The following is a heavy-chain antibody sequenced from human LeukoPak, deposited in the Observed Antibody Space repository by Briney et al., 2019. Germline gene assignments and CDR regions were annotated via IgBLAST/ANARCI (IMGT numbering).Heavy chain of an antibody. CDR3: ARTSYYDSSGYIAY. CDR2: ISAYNGNT. CDR1: GYTFTCYG. V-gene: IGHV1-18*01. J-gene: IGHJ4*02. D-gene: IGHD3-22*01. Sequence: ASVKVSCKASGYTFTCYGISWVRQAPGQGLEWMGWISAYNGNTNYAQKLQGRVTMTTDTSTSTAYMELRSLRSDDTAVYYCARTSYYDSSGYIAYWGQGTLVTVSS.